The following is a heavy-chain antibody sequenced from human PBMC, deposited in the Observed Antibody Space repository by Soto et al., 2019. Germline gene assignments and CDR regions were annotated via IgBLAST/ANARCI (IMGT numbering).Heavy chain of an antibody. Sequence: SETLSLTCTVSGVSISSGGYFWSWIRQPPGKGLEWIGNIFYSGTTYYNPSLKSRVTISVDTSKNQFSLKLSSVTAADTAVYFCARGVLYWGQGTLVTVSS. J-gene: IGHJ4*02. CDR3: ARGVLY. D-gene: IGHD1-1*01. V-gene: IGHV4-31*03. CDR1: GVSISSGGYF. CDR2: IFYSGTT.